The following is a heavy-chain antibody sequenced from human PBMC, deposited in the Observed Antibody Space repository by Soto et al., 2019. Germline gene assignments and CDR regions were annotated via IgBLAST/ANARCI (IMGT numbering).Heavy chain of an antibody. CDR2: ISAYNGNT. V-gene: IGHV1-18*01. J-gene: IGHJ4*02. Sequence: VASVKVSCKASGYTFTSYGISCVRQAPGQGLEWMGWISAYNGNTNYAQKLQGRVTMTTDTSTSTAYMELRSLRSDDTAVYYCARDTGNSEISLFDYWGQGTLVTVSS. CDR1: GYTFTSYG. CDR3: ARDTGNSEISLFDY. D-gene: IGHD3-3*02.